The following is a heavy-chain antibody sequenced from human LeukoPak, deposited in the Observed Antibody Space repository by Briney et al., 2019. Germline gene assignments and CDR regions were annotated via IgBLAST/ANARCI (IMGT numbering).Heavy chain of an antibody. D-gene: IGHD6-19*01. V-gene: IGHV1-18*01. CDR2: ISAYNGNT. CDR3: ARQIGGSGWGYNWFDP. J-gene: IGHJ5*02. CDR1: GYTFTSYG. Sequence: GASVKVSCKASGYTFTSYGISWVRQAPGQGLELMGWISAYNGNTNYAQKLQGRVTMTTDTSTSTAYMELRSLRSDDTAVYYCARQIGGSGWGYNWFDPWGQGTLVTVSS.